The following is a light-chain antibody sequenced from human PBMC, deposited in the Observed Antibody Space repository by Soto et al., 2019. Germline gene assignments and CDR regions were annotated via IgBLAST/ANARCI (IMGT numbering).Light chain of an antibody. Sequence: QSALTQPASVSGSPGQSITISCTGTSSDIGAYNYVSWYQQYPGKAPKLMIYRVTNRPSGVSNRFSGSKTGNTASLTISGLQAEDKADYYCFSHRSGDSHVFGTGTKVTVL. J-gene: IGLJ1*01. CDR3: FSHRSGDSHV. CDR1: SSDIGAYNY. V-gene: IGLV2-14*01. CDR2: RVT.